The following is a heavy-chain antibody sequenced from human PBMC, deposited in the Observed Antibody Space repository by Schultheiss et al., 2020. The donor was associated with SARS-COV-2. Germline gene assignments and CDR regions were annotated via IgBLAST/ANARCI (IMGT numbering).Heavy chain of an antibody. CDR3: ARGPRGLLWFGELSEFDP. V-gene: IGHV6-1*01. CDR1: GDSVSSNSAA. Sequence: SKTLSLTCAISGDSVSSNSAAWNWIRQSPSRGLEWLGRTYYRSKWYNDYAVSVKSRITINPDTSKNQFSLQLNSVTPEDTAVYYCARGPRGLLWFGELSEFDPWGQGTLVTVSS. D-gene: IGHD3-10*01. J-gene: IGHJ5*02. CDR2: TYYRSKWYN.